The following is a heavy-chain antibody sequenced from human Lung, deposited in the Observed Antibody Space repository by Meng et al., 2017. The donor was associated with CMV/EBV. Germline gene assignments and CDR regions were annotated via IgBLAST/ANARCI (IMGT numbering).Heavy chain of an antibody. CDR2: IYFSGNT. V-gene: IGHV4-39*07. Sequence: QLQLQGSGPGQVQPSETLSLTCSVSGGFISSSSYYWGWIRQSPGKGLEWIGSIYFSGNTYYNPYLKSRVTMSVGTAQNKFSLTLRSVTAADTAVYYCVTETGYNYDNWGQGTLGHRLL. CDR3: VTETGYNYDN. CDR1: GGFISSSSYY. J-gene: IGHJ4*02. D-gene: IGHD5-24*01.